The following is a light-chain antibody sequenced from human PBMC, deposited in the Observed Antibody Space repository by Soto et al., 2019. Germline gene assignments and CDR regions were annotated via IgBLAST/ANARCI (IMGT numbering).Light chain of an antibody. Sequence: DIQMTQSPSSLSASVGDSVTIPCRASQNINKYLNWYQQRSGRAPRLLIHTASSLHSGVPPRFSGSGSGSDFTLTISTLQPEDLATYFCQQSFSTPYTFGQGTK. J-gene: IGKJ2*01. CDR2: TAS. CDR1: QNINKY. V-gene: IGKV1-39*01. CDR3: QQSFSTPYT.